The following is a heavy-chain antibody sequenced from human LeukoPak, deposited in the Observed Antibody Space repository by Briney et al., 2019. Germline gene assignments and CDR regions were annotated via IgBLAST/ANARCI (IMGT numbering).Heavy chain of an antibody. Sequence: SETLSLTCAVYGGSFCVYYWSWIRQPPGKGLEWIGEINHSGRTNYNPTRKRRVAISADTSKNQFSLRLSSVTAADTAAYYCARIYILLWFGEPERAFDICGQGKMVTVSS. CDR3: ARIYILLWFGEPERAFDI. V-gene: IGHV4-34*01. CDR1: GGSFCVYY. D-gene: IGHD3-10*01. CDR2: INHSGRT. J-gene: IGHJ3*02.